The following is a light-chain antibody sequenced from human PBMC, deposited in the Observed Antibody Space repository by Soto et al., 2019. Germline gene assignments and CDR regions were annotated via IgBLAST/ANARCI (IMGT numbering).Light chain of an antibody. CDR2: SAS. Sequence: DIQMTQSPPSLSASIGDRVNITCRASQSITSHLNWYQMSPGKVPILLIHSASNLQSGVPSRFSGSRAGTDFTLTISSLQPEDFAAYYCQQSYRAPLSFGGGTRVEIK. V-gene: IGKV1-39*01. CDR3: QQSYRAPLS. J-gene: IGKJ4*01. CDR1: QSITSH.